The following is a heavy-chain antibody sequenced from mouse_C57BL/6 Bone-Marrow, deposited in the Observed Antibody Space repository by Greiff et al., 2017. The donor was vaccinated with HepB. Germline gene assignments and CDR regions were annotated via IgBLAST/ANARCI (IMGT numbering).Heavy chain of an antibody. J-gene: IGHJ4*01. CDR2: IWSGGST. D-gene: IGHD2-3*01. CDR3: AKKGDGYYGYYAMDY. Sequence: QVQLKESGPGLVQPSQCLSITCTVSGFSLTSYGVHWVRQPPGKGLEWLGVIWSGGSTDYNAAFISRLSISKDNSKSQVFFKMNSLQADDTAIYYCAKKGDGYYGYYAMDYWGQGTSVTVSS. CDR1: GFSLTSYG. V-gene: IGHV2-4*01.